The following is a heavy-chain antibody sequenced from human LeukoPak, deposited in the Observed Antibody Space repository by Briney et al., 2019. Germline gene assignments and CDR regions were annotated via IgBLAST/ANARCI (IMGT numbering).Heavy chain of an antibody. CDR2: IRYDGSNK. J-gene: IGHJ4*02. Sequence: PGGSLRLSCAASGFTFSSYGMPWVRQAPGKGLEWVAFIRYDGSNKYYADSVKGRFTISRDNSKNTLYLQMNSLRAEDTAVYYCAKDRWDQLQLFDYWGQGTLVTVSS. CDR3: AKDRWDQLQLFDY. D-gene: IGHD1-26*01. CDR1: GFTFSSYG. V-gene: IGHV3-30*02.